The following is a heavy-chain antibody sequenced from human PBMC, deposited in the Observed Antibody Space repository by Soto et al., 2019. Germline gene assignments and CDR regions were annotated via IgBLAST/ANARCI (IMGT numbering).Heavy chain of an antibody. CDR2: IYYSGST. Sequence: SETLSLTCTVSGGSISSYYWSWIRQPPGKGLEWIGYIYYSGSTNYNPSLKSRVTISVDTSKNQFSLKLSSVTAADTAVYYWARVGGSSLSFDYWGQGTLVTVSS. J-gene: IGHJ4*02. CDR3: ARVGGSSLSFDY. V-gene: IGHV4-59*01. CDR1: GGSISSYY. D-gene: IGHD6-13*01.